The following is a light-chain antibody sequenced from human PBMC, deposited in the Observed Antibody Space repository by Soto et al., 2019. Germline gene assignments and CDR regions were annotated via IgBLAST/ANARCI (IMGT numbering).Light chain of an antibody. CDR1: SSDVCFYNY. CDR2: EVD. V-gene: IGLV2-14*01. J-gene: IGLJ1*01. CDR3: SSYAPGSTYV. Sequence: QSVLTQPASVSGSPGQSITISCTGTSSDVCFYNYVSWYQQQHPGKAPKLMIYEVDNRPSGVSIRFSGSKSGNTASLTISGLQAEDEADYYCSSYAPGSTYVFGTGTKVTVL.